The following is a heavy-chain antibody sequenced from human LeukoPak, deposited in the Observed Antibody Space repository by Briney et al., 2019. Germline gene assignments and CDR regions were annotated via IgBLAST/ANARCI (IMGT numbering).Heavy chain of an antibody. D-gene: IGHD1-26*01. CDR3: ARDVGPYGGNPGAD. J-gene: IGHJ4*02. CDR2: IKTDGSEA. V-gene: IGHV3-74*01. Sequence: PGGSLRLSCEGSGLTFSDHWMHWVRQAPGKGLVWVSRIKTDGSEASYGDAVRGRFVISRDNSRNMLFLLMNNVRDDDTAMYFCARDVGPYGGNPGADWGQGTQVIVSS. CDR1: GLTFSDHW.